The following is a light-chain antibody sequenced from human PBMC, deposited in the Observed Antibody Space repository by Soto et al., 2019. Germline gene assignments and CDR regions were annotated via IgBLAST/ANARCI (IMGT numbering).Light chain of an antibody. V-gene: IGLV2-8*01. CDR1: SSYVGAYDY. J-gene: IGLJ2*01. CDR3: SSYVGSDNLV. Sequence: QSALTQPPSASGSPGQSVTISCTGTSSYVGAYDYVSWYQQHPDKAPKLIIYGVNKRPSGVPDRFSGSKSGNTASLTVSGLQAEDEADYYCSSYVGSDNLVFGGGTKLTVL. CDR2: GVN.